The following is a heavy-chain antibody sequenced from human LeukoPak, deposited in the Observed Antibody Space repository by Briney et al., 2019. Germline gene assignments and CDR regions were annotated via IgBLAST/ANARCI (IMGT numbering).Heavy chain of an antibody. CDR2: IKEDGSEK. V-gene: IGHV3-7*02. Sequence: GGSLRLSCAASAFTFRTYWMSWVRQAPGKGLEWVANIKEDGSEKYYVDSVKGRFTISRDNAKMSLYLQLNTLRAEDTAVYYCARGGRPMDVWGQGTTVTVSS. J-gene: IGHJ6*02. CDR3: ARGGRPMDV. CDR1: AFTFRTYW.